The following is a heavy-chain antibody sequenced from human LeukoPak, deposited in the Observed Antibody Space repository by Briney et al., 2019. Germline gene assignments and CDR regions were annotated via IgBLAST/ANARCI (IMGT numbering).Heavy chain of an antibody. CDR1: GRSITQTYY. Sequence: PSQTLSLTCDVSGRSITQTYYWTWVRQPTGKGLEWIGEVNLQGGTKYNASLLHRVAISVDTSANHVSLQVTSVTAADTAVYYCAREGGSYRPLDYSGQGTLVTVSS. CDR3: AREGGSYRPLDY. V-gene: IGHV4-4*02. D-gene: IGHD3-16*02. CDR2: VNLQGGT. J-gene: IGHJ4*02.